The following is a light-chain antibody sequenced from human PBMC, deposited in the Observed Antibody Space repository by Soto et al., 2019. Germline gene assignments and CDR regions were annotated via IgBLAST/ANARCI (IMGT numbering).Light chain of an antibody. CDR3: SSYAGSDNYVV. CDR1: SSDIGGYTY. V-gene: IGLV2-8*01. J-gene: IGLJ2*01. CDR2: EVN. Sequence: QSALTQPPSASGSPGQSVTISCTGTSSDIGGYTYVSWYQQHPGKAPKLMLYEVNKRPSGVPDRFSGSKSGDTASLTVSGLQAEDEAEYYCSSYAGSDNYVVFGGGTKLTVL.